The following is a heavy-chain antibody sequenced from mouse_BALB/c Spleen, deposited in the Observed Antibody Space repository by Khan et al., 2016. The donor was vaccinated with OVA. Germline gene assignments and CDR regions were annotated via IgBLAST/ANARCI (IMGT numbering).Heavy chain of an antibody. Sequence: QVQLKESGAELVGPGTSVKVSCKASGYAFTSYLIEWIKQRPGQGLEWIGLINPGNGITYNNENFRGKATLTADKSSTTAYMQFSSLTPDDSAVYFCARSQLGLRFDYWGQGTTLTVSS. D-gene: IGHD3-1*01. CDR2: INPGNGIT. CDR3: ARSQLGLRFDY. J-gene: IGHJ2*01. CDR1: GYAFTSYL. V-gene: IGHV1-54*01.